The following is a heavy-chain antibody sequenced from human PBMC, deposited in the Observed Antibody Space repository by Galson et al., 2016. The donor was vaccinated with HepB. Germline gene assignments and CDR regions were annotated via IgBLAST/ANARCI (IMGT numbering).Heavy chain of an antibody. CDR3: ARDPYTSGWYVGSYFDY. V-gene: IGHV3-30*04. CDR1: GFTFSTHA. CDR2: ISYDGGDE. D-gene: IGHD6-19*01. J-gene: IGHJ4*02. Sequence: SLRLSCAASGFTFSTHAMHWVRQAPGKGLEWVAVISYDGGDEYYADSVKGRFTISRDDSNNTLYLQMNSLRADETAVYYCARDPYTSGWYVGSYFDYWGQGTLVTVSS.